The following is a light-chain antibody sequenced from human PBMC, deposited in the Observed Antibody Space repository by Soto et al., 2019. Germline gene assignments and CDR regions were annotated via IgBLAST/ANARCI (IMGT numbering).Light chain of an antibody. Sequence: QSALTQPASVSGSPGQTITISCTGTSSDVGGYNYVSWYQQHPGKAPKVMIYDVSNRPSGVSNRFSGYKSGTTASLTISGLQAEDEADYYCSSYTSSSTLVVFGTGTELTVL. CDR1: SSDVGGYNY. CDR2: DVS. V-gene: IGLV2-14*01. CDR3: SSYTSSSTLVV. J-gene: IGLJ1*01.